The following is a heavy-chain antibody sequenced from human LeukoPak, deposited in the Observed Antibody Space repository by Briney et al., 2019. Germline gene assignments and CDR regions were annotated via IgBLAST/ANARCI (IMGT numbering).Heavy chain of an antibody. CDR2: INPNSGGT. CDR3: ARSGRWFGEQSLIPDY. Sequence: RASVKVSCKASGYTFTGYYMHWVRQAPGQGLEWMGWINPNSGGTNYAQKFQGGVTMTRDTSISTAYMELSRLRSGDTAVYYCARSGRWFGEQSLIPDYWGQGTLVTVSS. V-gene: IGHV1-2*02. CDR1: GYTFTGYY. J-gene: IGHJ4*02. D-gene: IGHD3-10*01.